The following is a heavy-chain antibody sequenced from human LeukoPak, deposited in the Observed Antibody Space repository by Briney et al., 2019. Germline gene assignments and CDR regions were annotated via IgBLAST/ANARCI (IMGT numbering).Heavy chain of an antibody. CDR2: TYYRSKWYN. V-gene: IGHV6-1*01. CDR1: GDSVSSNSAA. CDR3: ARTITGAIAAAANGNFDY. D-gene: IGHD6-13*01. Sequence: SQTLSLTCAISGDSVSSNSAAWNWIRQSPSRGLEWLGRTYYRSKWYNDYAVSVKSRITINPDTSKNQFSPQLNSVTPEDTAVYYCARTITGAIAAAANGNFDYWGQGTLVTVSS. J-gene: IGHJ4*02.